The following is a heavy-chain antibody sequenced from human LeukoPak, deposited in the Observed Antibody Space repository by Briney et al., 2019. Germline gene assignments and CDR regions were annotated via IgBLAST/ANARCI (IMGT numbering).Heavy chain of an antibody. J-gene: IGHJ6*03. CDR3: ARLGSGYEMSEWELNYYYYYMDV. V-gene: IGHV4-61*02. Sequence: SQTLSLTCTVSGGSISSGSYYWSWIRQPAGKGQEWIGRIDTSGSTNYNPSLKSRVTMSVDTSKNQFSLTLSSVTAADTAVYYCARLGSGYEMSEWELNYYYYYMDVWGKGTTVTVSS. CDR2: IDTSGST. D-gene: IGHD1-26*01. CDR1: GGSISSGSYY.